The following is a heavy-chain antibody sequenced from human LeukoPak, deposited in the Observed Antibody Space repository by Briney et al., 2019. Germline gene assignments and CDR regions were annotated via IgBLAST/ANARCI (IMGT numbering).Heavy chain of an antibody. CDR2: ISSSGGYI. J-gene: IGHJ5*02. CDR3: ARKGSYGSVFDP. CDR1: GFSLNTYS. Sequence: GGSLRLSCATSGFSLNTYSMNWVRQAPGKGLEWVSSISSSGGYIFYADSVKGRFTISRDNAKNSLYLQMNSLRAEDTAVYYCARKGSYGSVFDPWGQGTLVTVSS. V-gene: IGHV3-21*04. D-gene: IGHD3-10*01.